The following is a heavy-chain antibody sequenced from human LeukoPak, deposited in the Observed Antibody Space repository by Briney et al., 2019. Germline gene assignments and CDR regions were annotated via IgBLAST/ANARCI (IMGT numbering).Heavy chain of an antibody. V-gene: IGHV1-18*01. CDR3: ARSFSSGWPYYYYYGMDV. J-gene: IGHJ6*02. CDR1: GYTFTSYG. D-gene: IGHD6-19*01. CDR2: ISAYNGNT. Sequence: ASVKVSCKASGYTFTSYGISWVRQAPGQGLEWMGWISAYNGNTNYARKLQGRVTMTTDTSTSTAYMELRSLRSDDTAVYYCARSFSSGWPYYYYYGMDVWGQGTTVTVSS.